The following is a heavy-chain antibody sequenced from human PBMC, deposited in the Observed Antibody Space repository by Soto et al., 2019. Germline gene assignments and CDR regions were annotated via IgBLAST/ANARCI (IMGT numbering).Heavy chain of an antibody. CDR1: GGTFSSYA. CDR2: IIPIFGTA. Sequence: ASVKVSCKASGGTFSSYAISWVRQAPGQGLEWMGGIIPIFGTANYAQKFQGRVTITADESTSTAYMELSSLRSEDTAVYYCARSDIVLVPAAMPAGVSGYYGMDVWG. D-gene: IGHD2-2*01. CDR3: ARSDIVLVPAAMPAGVSGYYGMDV. J-gene: IGHJ6*02. V-gene: IGHV1-69*13.